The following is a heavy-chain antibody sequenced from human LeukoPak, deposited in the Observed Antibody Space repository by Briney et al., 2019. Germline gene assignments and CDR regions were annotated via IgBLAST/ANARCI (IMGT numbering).Heavy chain of an antibody. CDR2: INHSGRP. D-gene: IGHD3-16*01. J-gene: IGHJ4*02. CDR1: GGSFSGNY. V-gene: IGHV4-34*01. Sequence: SETLSLTSPVYGGSFSGNYWTRIRQPPGKGLEWIGEINHSGRPNYNPSLKSRVTISVHTSKNQFSLKLTSATAADTAVYYRAATIMTTIRPLGYWGQGTPVTVRS. CDR3: AATIMTTIRPLGY.